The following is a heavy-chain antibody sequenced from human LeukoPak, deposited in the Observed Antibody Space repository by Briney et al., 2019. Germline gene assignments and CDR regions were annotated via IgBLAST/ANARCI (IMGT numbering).Heavy chain of an antibody. CDR2: IKKDGSEK. CDR3: ARDLYRIVVVPHYFDY. J-gene: IGHJ4*02. CDR1: GFTFNTYG. Sequence: PGGSLRLSCAASGFTFNTYGMSWVRQAPGKGLEWVANIKKDGSEKYYVDSVKGRFTISRDNAKNSLYLQMNSLRGEDTAVYYCARDLYRIVVVPHYFDYWGQGTLVTVSS. D-gene: IGHD3-22*01. V-gene: IGHV3-7*01.